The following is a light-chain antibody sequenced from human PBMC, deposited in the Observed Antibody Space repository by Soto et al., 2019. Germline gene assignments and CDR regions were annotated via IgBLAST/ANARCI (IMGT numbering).Light chain of an antibody. J-gene: IGLJ1*01. CDR3: SSYAGSNIYV. Sequence: QAVVTQPPPASGSPGQSVTISCTGTSSDVGDYNYVSWYQQHPGKAPKLIIYEVSKRPSGVPDRFSGSKSGNTASLTVSGLQAEDEADYYCSSYAGSNIYVFGTGTKLTVL. CDR2: EVS. CDR1: SSDVGDYNY. V-gene: IGLV2-8*01.